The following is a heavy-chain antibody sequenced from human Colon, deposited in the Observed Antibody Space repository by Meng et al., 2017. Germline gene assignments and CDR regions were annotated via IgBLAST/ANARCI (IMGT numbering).Heavy chain of an antibody. V-gene: IGHV3-21*01. CDR1: GFTFSTYD. J-gene: IGHJ6*02. CDR2: ISRNSGDI. Sequence: GGSLRLSCAASGFTFSTYDMNWVRQAPGKGLEWVASISRNSGDIYYADSVKGRFTIARSNSKNSLYLEMISLRAEDTAVYYCARPDFYYNGMDVCGQGTTVTVSS. CDR3: ARPDFYYNGMDV.